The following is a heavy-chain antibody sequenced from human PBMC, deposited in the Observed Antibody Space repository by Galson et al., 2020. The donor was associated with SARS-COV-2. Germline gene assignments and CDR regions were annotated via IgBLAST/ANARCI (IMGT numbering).Heavy chain of an antibody. CDR3: ARTPKEVTIFGVVYYGMDV. J-gene: IGHJ6*02. CDR1: GFSLSNARMG. D-gene: IGHD3-3*01. Sequence: ESCPTLVKPTETLTLTCTVSGFSLSNARMGVSWIRQPPGKALEWLAHIFSNDEQSYSTSLKSRLTISKDTSKSQVVLTMTNMDPVDTATYYCARTPKEVTIFGVVYYGMDVWGQGTTVTVSS. V-gene: IGHV2-26*01. CDR2: IFSNDEQ.